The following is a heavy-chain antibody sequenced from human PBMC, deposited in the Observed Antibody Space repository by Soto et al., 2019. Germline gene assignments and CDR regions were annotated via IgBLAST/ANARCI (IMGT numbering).Heavy chain of an antibody. V-gene: IGHV3-23*01. Sequence: PGGSLRLSCAASGFTFNTYAMTWVRQAPGKGLEWVSLISESGDGTYHADSVKGRFTISRDNSQRTLNLQMNSLRAEDTAVYYCAKNGDFWSWGMDVWGQGTTVTVSS. D-gene: IGHD3-3*01. CDR3: AKNGDFWSWGMDV. CDR2: ISESGDGT. CDR1: GFTFNTYA. J-gene: IGHJ6*02.